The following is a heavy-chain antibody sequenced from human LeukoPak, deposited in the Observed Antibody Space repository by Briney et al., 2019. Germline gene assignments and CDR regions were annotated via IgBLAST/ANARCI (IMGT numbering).Heavy chain of an antibody. D-gene: IGHD3-22*01. V-gene: IGHV4-59*01. J-gene: IGHJ5*02. CDR3: ARVEAYDSSP. CDR1: GDSISSYY. Sequence: SETLSLTCTVSGDSISSYYCSWIRQPPGKGLEWIGYIYYSGSTSYNPSLKSRVTISLDTSNNQFSLKLRSVTAADTAVYYCARVEAYDSSPWGQGTLVTVSS. CDR2: IYYSGST.